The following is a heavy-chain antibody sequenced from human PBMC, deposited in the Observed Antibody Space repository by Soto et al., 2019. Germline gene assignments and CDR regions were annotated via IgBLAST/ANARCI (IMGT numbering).Heavy chain of an antibody. CDR1: GGTFSSYA. CDR3: ARENSSSWYGGNWFDP. J-gene: IGHJ5*02. V-gene: IGHV1-69*01. CDR2: IIPIFGTA. D-gene: IGHD6-13*01. Sequence: QVQLVQSGAEVKKPGSSVKVSCKASGGTFSSYAISWVRQAPGQGLEWMGGIIPIFGTANYAQKFQGRGTITADESTSTAYMELSSLRSEDTAVYYCARENSSSWYGGNWFDPWGQGTLVTVSS.